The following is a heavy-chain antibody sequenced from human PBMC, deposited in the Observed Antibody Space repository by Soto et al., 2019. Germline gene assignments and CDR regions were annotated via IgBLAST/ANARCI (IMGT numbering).Heavy chain of an antibody. D-gene: IGHD6-13*01. V-gene: IGHV1-2*02. CDR3: AAGGSWYEF. CDR1: GNPFMGHY. J-gene: IGHJ4*02. Sequence: GASVKVSCKTSGNPFMGHYIHWLRQAPGQGSEWLGYISNSGDTRYSQNFQGRVSMTRDTSITTAYMELRGLQSGDTAVYYCAAGGSWYEFWGQGTLVTVSS. CDR2: YISNSGDT.